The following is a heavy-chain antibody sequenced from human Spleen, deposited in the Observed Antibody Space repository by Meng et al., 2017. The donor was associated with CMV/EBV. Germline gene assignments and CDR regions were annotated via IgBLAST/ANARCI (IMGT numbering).Heavy chain of an antibody. J-gene: IGHJ6*02. CDR2: ISSSSSYI. CDR1: GFTFSSYE. D-gene: IGHD3-3*01. V-gene: IGHV3-21*01. Sequence: GESLKISCAASGFTFSSYEMNWVRQAPGKGLEWVSSISSSSSYIYYADSVKGRFTISRDNAKNSLYLQMNSLRAEDTAVYYCARGIPYYDFWSGYYGMDVWGQGTTVTVSS. CDR3: ARGIPYYDFWSGYYGMDV.